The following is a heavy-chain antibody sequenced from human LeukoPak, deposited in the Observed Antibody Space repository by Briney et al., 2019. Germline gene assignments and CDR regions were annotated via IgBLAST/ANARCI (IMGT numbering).Heavy chain of an antibody. V-gene: IGHV3-53*01. CDR1: GFTVSSSY. CDR2: IYSGGST. J-gene: IGHJ4*02. D-gene: IGHD3-3*01. Sequence: GGSLRLSCAASGFTVSSSYMAWVRQASGKGLEWVSVIYSGGSTYYADSVKGRFTISRDNSKNTLYLQMNSLRAEDTAVYYCARVSPLLKDFWSGYDSRREGVYFDYWGQGTLVTVSS. CDR3: ARVSPLLKDFWSGYDSRREGVYFDY.